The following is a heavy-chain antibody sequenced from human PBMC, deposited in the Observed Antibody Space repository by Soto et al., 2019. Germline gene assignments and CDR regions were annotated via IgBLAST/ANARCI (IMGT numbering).Heavy chain of an antibody. CDR3: ARGYYYDSSGYYYYGMDV. CDR2: IIPIFGTA. J-gene: IGHJ6*02. Sequence: QVQLVQSGAEVKKPGSSVKVSCKASGGTFSSYAISWVRQAPGQGLEWMGGIIPIFGTANYAQKFQGRVKITADESTSTAYMELSSLRSEDTAVYYCARGYYYDSSGYYYYGMDVWGQGTTVTVSS. D-gene: IGHD3-22*01. V-gene: IGHV1-69*01. CDR1: GGTFSSYA.